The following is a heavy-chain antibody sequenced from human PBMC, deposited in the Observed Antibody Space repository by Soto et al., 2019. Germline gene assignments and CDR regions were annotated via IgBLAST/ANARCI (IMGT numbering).Heavy chain of an antibody. V-gene: IGHV4-31*03. D-gene: IGHD3-22*01. J-gene: IGHJ3*02. Sequence: SETLSLTCTVSGGSISSGGYYWSWIRQHPGKGLEWIGYIYYSGSTYYNPSLKSRVTISVGTSKNQFSLKLSSVTAADTAVYYCAREVTMIDDGDAFDIWGQGTMVTVSS. CDR1: GGSISSGGYY. CDR3: AREVTMIDDGDAFDI. CDR2: IYYSGST.